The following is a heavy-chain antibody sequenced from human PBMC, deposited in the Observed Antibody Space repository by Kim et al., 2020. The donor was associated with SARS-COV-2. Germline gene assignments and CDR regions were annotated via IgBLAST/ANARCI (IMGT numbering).Heavy chain of an antibody. CDR2: ISYDGSNK. CDR3: ARVLSHDYGDYVSPFDY. Sequence: GGSLRLSCAASGFTFSSYAMHWVRQAPGKGLEWVAVISYDGSNKYYADSVKGRFTISRDNSKNTLYLQMNSLRAEDTAVYYCARVLSHDYGDYVSPFDY. CDR1: GFTFSSYA. D-gene: IGHD4-17*01. V-gene: IGHV3-30-3*01. J-gene: IGHJ4*01.